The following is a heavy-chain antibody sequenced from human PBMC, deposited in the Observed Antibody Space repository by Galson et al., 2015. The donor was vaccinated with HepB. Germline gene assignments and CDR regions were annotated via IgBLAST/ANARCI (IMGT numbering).Heavy chain of an antibody. CDR1: GGTFNNYL. V-gene: IGHV1-69*13. J-gene: IGHJ4*02. CDR3: ARVYYYNTSVLGY. CDR2: IIPMFRTP. Sequence: SVKVSCKASGGTFNNYLINWVRQAPGQGLQWMGGIIPMFRTPHYAQNFQGRVTITADESTSTAHMELSSLRSEDTAVYYCARVYYYNTSVLGYWGQGTLVIVSS. D-gene: IGHD3-22*01.